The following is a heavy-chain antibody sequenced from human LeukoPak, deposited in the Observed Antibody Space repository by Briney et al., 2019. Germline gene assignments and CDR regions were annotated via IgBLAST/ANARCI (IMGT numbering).Heavy chain of an antibody. CDR2: TSGLGGGT. CDR3: AKNAEWELPEYYFDY. V-gene: IGHV3-23*01. Sequence: GGSLRLSCAASGFTFSTYAMTWVRQAPGKGLEWVSTTSGLGGGTYYADSVKGRFTISRVNSNNTLYLQMKSLRADDTAIYFCAKNAEWELPEYYFDYWGQGTLVTVPS. CDR1: GFTFSTYA. J-gene: IGHJ4*02. D-gene: IGHD1-26*01.